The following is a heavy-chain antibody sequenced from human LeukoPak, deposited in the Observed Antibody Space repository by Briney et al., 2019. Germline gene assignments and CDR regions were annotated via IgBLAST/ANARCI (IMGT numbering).Heavy chain of an antibody. J-gene: IGHJ4*02. CDR1: GGSLSTYY. CDR2: IYYSGST. D-gene: IGHD3-10*01. Sequence: SETLSLTCTVSGGSLSTYYWSWIRQPPGKGLEWIGYIYYSGSTNYNPSLKSRVTISVDTSKNQFSLKLSSVTAADTAVYYCASSPSTIYYYGSGSFDYRGQGTLVTVSS. CDR3: ASSPSTIYYYGSGSFDY. V-gene: IGHV4-59*01.